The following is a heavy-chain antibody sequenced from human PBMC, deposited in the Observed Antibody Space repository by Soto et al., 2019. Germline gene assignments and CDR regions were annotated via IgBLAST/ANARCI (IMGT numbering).Heavy chain of an antibody. CDR2: ISAYKGYT. V-gene: IGHV1-18*01. CDR3: ARDTYCSSTSCRNNYYFYYGMDV. Sequence: SVKFYCKASRFALPTCGTSSLREAAGLGLECMAWISAYKGYTNYAQKLQGRVNMTTDTSTSTADMELRSLRSDDTAVYYCARDTYCSSTSCRNNYYFYYGMDVWGQGTTVTVSS. D-gene: IGHD2-2*01. CDR1: RFALPTCG. J-gene: IGHJ6*02.